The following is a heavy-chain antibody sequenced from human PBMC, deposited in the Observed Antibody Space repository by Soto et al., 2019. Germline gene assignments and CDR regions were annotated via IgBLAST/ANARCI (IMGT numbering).Heavy chain of an antibody. CDR1: GGSISSSSYY. CDR3: ARLEDWFDP. Sequence: SETLSLTCTVSGGSISSSSYYWGWIRQPPGKGLEWIGSIYYSGSTYYNPSLKSRVAISVDTSKNQFSLKLSSVTAADTAVYYCARLEDWFDPWGQGTLVTVSS. V-gene: IGHV4-39*01. CDR2: IYYSGST. J-gene: IGHJ5*02.